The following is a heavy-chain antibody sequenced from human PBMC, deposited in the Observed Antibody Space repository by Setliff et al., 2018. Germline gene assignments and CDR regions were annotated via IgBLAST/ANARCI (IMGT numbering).Heavy chain of an antibody. CDR1: GYTFTSYG. CDR2: ISAYNGNT. V-gene: IGHV1-18*01. CDR3: ARPYYDSRYAFDI. J-gene: IGHJ3*02. D-gene: IGHD3-22*01. Sequence: ASVKVSCKASGYTFTSYGITWVRQAPGQGLEWMGWISAYNGNTNYAQKLQGRVAMTTDTSTSTAYMELSSLRSEDTAVYYCARPYYDSRYAFDIWGQGTMVTVSS.